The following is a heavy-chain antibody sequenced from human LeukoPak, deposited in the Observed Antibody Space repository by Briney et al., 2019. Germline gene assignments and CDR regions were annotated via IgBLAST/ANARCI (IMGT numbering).Heavy chain of an antibody. CDR2: INPDGSQK. CDR1: GFTFSGSW. D-gene: IGHD5-24*01. V-gene: IGHV3-7*01. J-gene: IGHJ4*02. CDR3: AACTDRGYNF. Sequence: GESLRLSCAASGFTFSGSWMNWGIQAPGKGLEGEANINPDGSQKRFVDSVMGRFTMSRDNAKNSLYLQMNTLRAEDTAVFYCAACTDRGYNFWGQGTLVTVSS.